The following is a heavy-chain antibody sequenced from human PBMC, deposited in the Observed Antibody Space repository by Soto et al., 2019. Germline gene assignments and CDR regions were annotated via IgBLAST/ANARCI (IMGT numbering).Heavy chain of an antibody. V-gene: IGHV4-39*01. CDR3: ARHPRDDYNYGGSGIFDY. Sequence: QLQLQESGPGLVKPSATLSLTCSVSGGSISSRTFWWAWLRQPPGQGLEWIGDMYYSGSSYSSPALKSRVTLSVDTSKNQLSLKLNSVTAADTAVYYCARHPRDDYNYGGSGIFDYWGQGTLVTVSS. J-gene: IGHJ4*02. CDR2: MYYSGSS. CDR1: GGSISSRTFW. D-gene: IGHD4-4*01.